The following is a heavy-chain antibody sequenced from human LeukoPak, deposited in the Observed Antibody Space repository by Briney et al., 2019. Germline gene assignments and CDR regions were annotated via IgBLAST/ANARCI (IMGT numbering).Heavy chain of an antibody. Sequence: SETLSLTCTVSGGSISSSSYYWGWIRQPPGKGLEWIGSIYYSGSTYYNPSLKSRVTISVDTSKNQFSLKLSSVTAADTAVYYCARRNGVLLWFGDTNWFDPWGQGTLVTVSS. CDR2: IYYSGST. CDR3: ARRNGVLLWFGDTNWFDP. D-gene: IGHD3-10*01. J-gene: IGHJ5*02. CDR1: GGSISSSSYY. V-gene: IGHV4-39*01.